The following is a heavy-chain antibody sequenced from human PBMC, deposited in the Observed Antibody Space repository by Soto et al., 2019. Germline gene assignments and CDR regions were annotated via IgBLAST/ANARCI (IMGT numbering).Heavy chain of an antibody. CDR3: ARDLVVVPAAKGSVSDV. V-gene: IGHV6-1*01. J-gene: IGHJ6*04. CDR1: GDSVSSNSAA. Sequence: SQTLSLTCAISGDSVSSNSAAWNWIRQSPSRGLEWLGRTYYRSKWYNDYAVSVKSRITINPDTSKNQFSLQPNSVTPEDTAVYYCARDLVVVPAAKGSVSDVWGKGTTVTVSS. CDR2: TYYRSKWYN. D-gene: IGHD2-2*01.